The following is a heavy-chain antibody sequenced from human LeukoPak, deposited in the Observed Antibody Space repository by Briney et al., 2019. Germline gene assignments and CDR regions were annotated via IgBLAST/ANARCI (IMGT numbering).Heavy chain of an antibody. J-gene: IGHJ4*02. CDR1: GFTFSSYS. Sequence: GGSLRLSCAASGFTFSSYSMHWVRQAPGKGLEWVAVLLYDGSTKYYADSVRGRFTISRDNSKSTLSLQMNRLRAEDTAMYYCATYRQVLLPFESWGQGTLVTVSS. V-gene: IGHV3-30*04. D-gene: IGHD2-8*02. CDR2: LLYDGSTK. CDR3: ATYRQVLLPFES.